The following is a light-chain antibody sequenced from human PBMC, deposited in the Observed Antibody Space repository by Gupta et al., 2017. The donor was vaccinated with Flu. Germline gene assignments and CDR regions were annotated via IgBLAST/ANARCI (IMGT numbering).Light chain of an antibody. CDR1: QNVNNY. V-gene: IGKV3-11*01. J-gene: IGKJ3*01. CDR2: DAS. CDR3: QQRNNLPLT. Sequence: EVVLTQSPATLSLSPGERATLSCRASQNVNNYLAWFQQKPDQAPRPLIYDASNRATGIPARFSGSGSGTDFTLTISSLEPEDFAVCYCQQRNNLPLTFGPGTKVDIK.